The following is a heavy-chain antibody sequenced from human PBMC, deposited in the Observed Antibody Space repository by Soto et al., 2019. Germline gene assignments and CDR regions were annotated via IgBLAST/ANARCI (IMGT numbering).Heavy chain of an antibody. J-gene: IGHJ4*02. CDR3: ASIAVAGTGLDY. D-gene: IGHD6-19*01. CDR2: ISHDGSKN. V-gene: IGHV3-30*03. Sequence: GGSLRLSCVGSAPTVSNYGMHWVRQAPGKGLEWVALISHDGSKNSYTDSVKGRFTISRDKSKNTLYLQMNSLRAEDTAVYYCASIAVAGTGLDYWGQGTLVTVSS. CDR1: APTVSNYG.